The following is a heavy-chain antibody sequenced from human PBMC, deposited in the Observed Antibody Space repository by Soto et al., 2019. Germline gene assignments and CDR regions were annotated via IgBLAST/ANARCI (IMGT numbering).Heavy chain of an antibody. V-gene: IGHV4-59*01. Sequence: PSETLSLSCTVSGGSISGYYWSWIRQPPGKGLEWIGYIYYSGSTNYNPSLKSRVTISVDTSKNQFSLKLSSVTAADTAVYYCGRQQWLVLNAFDIWGQGTMVTVSS. CDR2: IYYSGST. CDR3: GRQQWLVLNAFDI. J-gene: IGHJ3*02. CDR1: GGSISGYY. D-gene: IGHD6-19*01.